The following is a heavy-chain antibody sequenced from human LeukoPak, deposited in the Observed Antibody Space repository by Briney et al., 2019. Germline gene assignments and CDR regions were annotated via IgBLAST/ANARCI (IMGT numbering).Heavy chain of an antibody. D-gene: IGHD5-24*01. CDR2: ISPNGIT. V-gene: IGHV4-38-2*02. Sequence: SETLSLTCFVSGYAINIDYSWGWIRQSPGKGLEWIGVISPNGITYYNPSLRGRVTISVDTSKNQFSLKLSSVTAADTAVYYCASERWLQLYRDFDYWGQGTLVTVSS. J-gene: IGHJ4*02. CDR1: GYAINIDYS. CDR3: ASERWLQLYRDFDY.